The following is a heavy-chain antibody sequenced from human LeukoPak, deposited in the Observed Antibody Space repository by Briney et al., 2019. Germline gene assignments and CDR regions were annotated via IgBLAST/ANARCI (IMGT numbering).Heavy chain of an antibody. CDR1: GGTLTNYA. CDR2: IIPIFGTP. Sequence: SVKVSCRVSGGTLTNYAVSWVREAPGQGLEWMGGIIPIFGTPKYAQKFRDRVTITTDESTNTAYMEMSSLRPEDTAVFYCATYRNTWYYFDFWGQGVLVTVSS. CDR3: ATYRNTWYYFDF. J-gene: IGHJ4*02. D-gene: IGHD6-13*01. V-gene: IGHV1-69*05.